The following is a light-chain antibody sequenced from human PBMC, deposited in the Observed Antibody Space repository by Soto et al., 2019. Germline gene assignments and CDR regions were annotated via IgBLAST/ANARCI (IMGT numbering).Light chain of an antibody. Sequence: DIQMTQSPSTLSGSVGDRVTITCRASQTISSWLAWYQQKPGKAPKLLIYKASTSKSGVPSRVSGSGSGTEVTLTISSLQPDDFATYYCQHYNSYSEACGQGTKVELK. CDR2: KAS. CDR1: QTISSW. CDR3: QHYNSYSEA. V-gene: IGKV1-5*03. J-gene: IGKJ1*01.